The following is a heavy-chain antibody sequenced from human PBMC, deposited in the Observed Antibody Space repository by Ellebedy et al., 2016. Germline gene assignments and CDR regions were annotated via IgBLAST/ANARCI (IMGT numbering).Heavy chain of an antibody. CDR2: ISSSSSTI. Sequence: GGSLRLXXAASGFTFSSYSMNWVRQAPGKGLEWISYISSSSSTIFDADSVKGRFTISRDNAKNSLYLQMNSLRGEDTAVYYCVRGASGWSLGYWGQGTLVTVSS. CDR1: GFTFSSYS. CDR3: VRGASGWSLGY. D-gene: IGHD6-19*01. V-gene: IGHV3-48*01. J-gene: IGHJ4*02.